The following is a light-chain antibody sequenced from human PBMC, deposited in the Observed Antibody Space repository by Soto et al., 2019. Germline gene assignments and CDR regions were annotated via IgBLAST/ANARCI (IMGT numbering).Light chain of an antibody. CDR2: DAS. V-gene: IGKV1-5*01. J-gene: IGKJ1*01. CDR3: QHYGSDSGT. CDR1: QYISTW. Sequence: DIQLTQSPSTLPASLGYRIIITCRARQYISTWVDWYQQKPGKAPKLLISDASKLQSGVPSRFIGSGSGTEFTLTLSGLQPDDFATYYCQHYGSDSGTFGPGTKVDIK.